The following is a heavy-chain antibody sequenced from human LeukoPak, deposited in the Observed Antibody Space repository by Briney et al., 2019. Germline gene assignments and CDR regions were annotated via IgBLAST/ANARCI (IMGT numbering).Heavy chain of an antibody. J-gene: IGHJ5*02. D-gene: IGHD5-18*01. V-gene: IGHV1-2*02. CDR3: ARDTAMVTYWFDP. Sequence: ASVKVSCKASGYTFTSYGISWVRQAPGQGLEWMGWINPNSGGTNYAQKFQGRVTMTRDTSITTAYMELNRLRSDDTAVYYCARDTAMVTYWFDPWGQGTLVTVSS. CDR2: INPNSGGT. CDR1: GYTFTSYG.